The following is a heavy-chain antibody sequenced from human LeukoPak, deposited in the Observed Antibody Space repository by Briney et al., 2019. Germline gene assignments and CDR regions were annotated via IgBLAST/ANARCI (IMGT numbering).Heavy chain of an antibody. CDR2: IYTSGST. CDR1: GGSISSGSYY. Sequence: PSETLSLTCTVSGGSISSGSYYWSWIRQPAGKGLEWIGRIYTSGSTNYNPSLKSRVTISVDTSKNQFSLKLSSVTAADTAVYYCARAYRDGYSFDYWGQGTLVTVSS. J-gene: IGHJ4*02. V-gene: IGHV4-61*02. D-gene: IGHD5-24*01. CDR3: ARAYRDGYSFDY.